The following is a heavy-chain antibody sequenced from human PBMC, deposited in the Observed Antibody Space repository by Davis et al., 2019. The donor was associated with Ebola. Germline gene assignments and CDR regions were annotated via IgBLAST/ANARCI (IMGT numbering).Heavy chain of an antibody. V-gene: IGHV3-11*01. J-gene: IGHJ4*02. CDR2: ISSSSSTI. CDR3: ASSVYDILTGYYGY. D-gene: IGHD3-9*01. CDR1: GFTFSDYY. Sequence: GGSLRLSCAASGFTFSDYYMSWIRQAPGKGLEWVSYISSSSSTIYYADSVKGRFTISRDNAKNSLYLQMNSLRAEDTAVYYCASSVYDILTGYYGYWGQGTLVTVSS.